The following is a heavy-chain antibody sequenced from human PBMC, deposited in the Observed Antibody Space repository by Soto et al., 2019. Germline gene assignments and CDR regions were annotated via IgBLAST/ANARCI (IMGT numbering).Heavy chain of an antibody. Sequence: QVQLVESGGAVVQPGRSLRLSGVASGFTFSSSGMYWVRQAPGKGLECVAVIWYDGSNKDYGDSVKGRFTISRDNPKHTLYLQMNSLRAEDTAVYYCARMHPAGYYYGMDVWGRGTTVTVSS. CDR1: GFTFSSSG. V-gene: IGHV3-33*01. CDR2: IWYDGSNK. J-gene: IGHJ6*02. CDR3: ARMHPAGYYYGMDV.